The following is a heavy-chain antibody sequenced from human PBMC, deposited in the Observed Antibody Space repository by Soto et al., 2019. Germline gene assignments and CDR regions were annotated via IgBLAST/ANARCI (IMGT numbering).Heavy chain of an antibody. CDR3: ARDCTSLLLWFGESQPIPGY. Sequence: GASVKVSCKASGYTFTSYGISWVRQAPGQGLEWMGWISAYNGNTNHAQKLQGRVTMTTDTSTSTAYMELRSLRSDDTAVYYCARDCTSLLLWFGESQPIPGYWGQGTLVTVSS. CDR2: ISAYNGNT. V-gene: IGHV1-18*01. CDR1: GYTFTSYG. J-gene: IGHJ4*02. D-gene: IGHD3-10*01.